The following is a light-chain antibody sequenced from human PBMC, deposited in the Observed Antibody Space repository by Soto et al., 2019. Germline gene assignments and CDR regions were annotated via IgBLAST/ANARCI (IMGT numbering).Light chain of an antibody. CDR1: SSDVGYYNY. V-gene: IGLV2-14*03. CDR2: DVR. J-gene: IGLJ1*01. Sequence: QSALTQPASVSGSPGKSITISCTGTSSDVGYYNYDSWYHQQPGKAPKLMIYDVRNRPSGVSNRFSGSKSGNTASLTISGLQAEDEADYYCSSYTRGSTDVFGTGTTLTVL. CDR3: SSYTRGSTDV.